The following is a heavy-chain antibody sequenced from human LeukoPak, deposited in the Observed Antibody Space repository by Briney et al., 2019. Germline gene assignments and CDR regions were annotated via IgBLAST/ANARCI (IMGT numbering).Heavy chain of an antibody. Sequence: SVKVSCKASGGTFSSYAISWVRQAPGQGLEWMGRIIPIFGIANYAQKFQGRVTITADKSTSTAYMELSSLRFEDTAVYYCARDTGYDSSGNDYWGQGTLVTVSS. J-gene: IGHJ4*02. CDR1: GGTFSSYA. CDR3: ARDTGYDSSGNDY. D-gene: IGHD3-22*01. V-gene: IGHV1-69*04. CDR2: IIPIFGIA.